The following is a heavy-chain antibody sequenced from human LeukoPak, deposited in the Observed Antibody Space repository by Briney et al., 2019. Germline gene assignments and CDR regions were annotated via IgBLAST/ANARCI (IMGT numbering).Heavy chain of an antibody. J-gene: IGHJ4*02. CDR1: GGSLSPYY. Sequence: PSETLSLTCTISGGSLSPYYWNWIRQPAGKGLEWIGRIYSSGTTNYNPSLRSRVSMSVDTSKNQFSLKLSSVIAADTAVYYCAREGGYCNSGYCYISLDYWGQGALLTVSS. D-gene: IGHD2-2*02. V-gene: IGHV4-4*07. CDR3: AREGGYCNSGYCYISLDY. CDR2: IYSSGTT.